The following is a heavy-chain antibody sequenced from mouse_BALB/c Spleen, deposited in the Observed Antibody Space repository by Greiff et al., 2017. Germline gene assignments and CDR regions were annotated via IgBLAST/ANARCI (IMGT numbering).Heavy chain of an antibody. D-gene: IGHD1-2*01. CDR3: ARKRLFITTDTGDLYYAMDY. CDR2: IWSGGST. Sequence: VQLQQSGPGLVQPSQSLSITCTVSGFSLTSYGVHWVRQSPGKGLEWLGVIWSGGSTDYNAAFISRLSISKDNSKSQVFFKMNSLQADDTAIYYCARKRLFITTDTGDLYYAMDYWGQGTSVTVSS. J-gene: IGHJ4*01. V-gene: IGHV2-4-1*01. CDR1: GFSLTSYG.